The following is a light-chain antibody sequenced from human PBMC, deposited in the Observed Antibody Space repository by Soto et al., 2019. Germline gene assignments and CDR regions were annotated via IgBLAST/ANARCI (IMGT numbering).Light chain of an antibody. Sequence: EIVMTQSPATLSVSPGERATLSCRASQSISSNLAWYQQKPGQPPRLLVYGASTRASGIPARFSGSGPGTEFTLTISSLQSEDFAIYYCQQYNIWWTFGQGTKVDIK. CDR3: QQYNIWWT. CDR1: QSISSN. J-gene: IGKJ1*01. V-gene: IGKV3-15*01. CDR2: GAS.